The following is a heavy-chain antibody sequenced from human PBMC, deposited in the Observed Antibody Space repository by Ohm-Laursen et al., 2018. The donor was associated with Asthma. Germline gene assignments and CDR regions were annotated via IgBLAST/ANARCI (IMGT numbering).Heavy chain of an antibody. D-gene: IGHD3-22*01. Sequence: SLRLSCAASGFTFSSYAMHWVRQAPGKGLGWVAVISYDGSNKYYADSVKGRFTISRDNSKNTLYLQMNSLRAEDTAVYYCARDYDSSGYYSNWFDPWGQGTLVTVSS. J-gene: IGHJ5*02. V-gene: IGHV3-30-3*01. CDR1: GFTFSSYA. CDR3: ARDYDSSGYYSNWFDP. CDR2: ISYDGSNK.